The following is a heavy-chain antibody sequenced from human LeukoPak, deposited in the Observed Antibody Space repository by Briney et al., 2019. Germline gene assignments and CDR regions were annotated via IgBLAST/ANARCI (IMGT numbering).Heavy chain of an antibody. CDR3: ARGSDY. Sequence: SETLSLTCPVSGGSLSSYYWRWIGQPPGKGLAWMGYIYYSGSTNYNPSLKSRVTISVDTSKNQFSLKLSSVTAADTAVYYCARGSDYWGQGTLVTVSS. J-gene: IGHJ4*02. V-gene: IGHV4-59*01. CDR2: IYYSGST. CDR1: GGSLSSYY.